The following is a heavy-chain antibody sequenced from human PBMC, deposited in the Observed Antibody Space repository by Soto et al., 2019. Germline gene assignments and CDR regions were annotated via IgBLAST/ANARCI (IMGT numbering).Heavy chain of an antibody. V-gene: IGHV4-30-4*01. J-gene: IGHJ3*02. CDR2: IYYTGRT. Sequence: SETLSLTCTVSGVSVSSGDYYWSWIRQPPGKGLEWIGYIYYTGRTYYNPSLKSRVIISVDTSKNQFSLKLSSVTAAEKAVYYCARAHYDILTGYPTHAFDIWGQGTMVTVS. CDR3: ARAHYDILTGYPTHAFDI. D-gene: IGHD3-9*01. CDR1: GVSVSSGDYY.